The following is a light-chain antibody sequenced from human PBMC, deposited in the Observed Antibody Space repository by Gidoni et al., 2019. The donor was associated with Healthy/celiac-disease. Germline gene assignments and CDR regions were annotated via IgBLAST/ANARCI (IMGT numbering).Light chain of an antibody. CDR3: QQYNSYSYT. CDR1: QSINSW. CDR2: KAS. J-gene: IGKJ2*01. V-gene: IGKV1-5*03. Sequence: DIQMTQSPSTLSASVGDRVTITCRASQSINSWLAWYQHKPGKAPKRLSYKASSLESGVPSRFSGSGSGTEFALTIGSLQPDDFATYYCQQYNSYSYTFGQGTKLEIK.